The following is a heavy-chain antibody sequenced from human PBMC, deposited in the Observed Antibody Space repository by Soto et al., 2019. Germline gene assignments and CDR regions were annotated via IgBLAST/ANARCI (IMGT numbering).Heavy chain of an antibody. Sequence: SETLSLTCTVSGGTIRSSSYHWGWIRQPPGKGLEWIGSIYYSGSTYYNPSLKGRVTISVDTSKNQFSLKLSSVTAADTAVYYCARQGGDILTGYHNPPDKDYYYGMDVWGQGTTVTVSS. CDR2: IYYSGST. V-gene: IGHV4-39*01. CDR3: ARQGGDILTGYHNPPDKDYYYGMDV. J-gene: IGHJ6*02. CDR1: GGTIRSSSYH. D-gene: IGHD3-9*01.